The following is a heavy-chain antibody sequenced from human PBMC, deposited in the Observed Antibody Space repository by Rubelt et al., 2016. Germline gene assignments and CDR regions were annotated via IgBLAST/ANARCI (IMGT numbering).Heavy chain of an antibody. J-gene: IGHJ6*04. Sequence: EVQLVESGGGLVQPGGSLRLSCAASGFTFSSYSMNWVRQAPGKGLEWVANIKQDGSEKYYVDSVKGRFTNPGDKARNALYLEMNSLRAEDTAVYYCARDGNDFWSGYLDVWGKGTTVTVSS. CDR2: IKQDGSEK. CDR3: ARDGNDFWSGYLDV. D-gene: IGHD3-3*01. CDR1: GFTFSSYS. V-gene: IGHV3-7*04.